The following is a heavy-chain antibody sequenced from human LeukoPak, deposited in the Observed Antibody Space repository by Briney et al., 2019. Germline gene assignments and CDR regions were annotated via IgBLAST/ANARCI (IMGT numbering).Heavy chain of an antibody. Sequence: PGGSLRLSCAASGFTFSSYEMNWVRQAPGKGLEWVSYISSSGSTIYYADSVKGRFTISRDNAKNSLYLQMNSLRAEDTAVYYCARDYPSCYYDSRVRSHSRCYFDYWGQGTLVTVSS. J-gene: IGHJ4*02. D-gene: IGHD3-22*01. V-gene: IGHV3-48*03. CDR1: GFTFSSYE. CDR2: ISSSGSTI. CDR3: ARDYPSCYYDSRVRSHSRCYFDY.